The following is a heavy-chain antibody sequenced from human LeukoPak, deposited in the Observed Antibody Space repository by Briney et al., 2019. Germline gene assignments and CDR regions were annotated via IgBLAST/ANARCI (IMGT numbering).Heavy chain of an antibody. V-gene: IGHV3-23*01. Sequence: GGSLRLSCAASGFTFSSYAMSWVRQAPGKGLEWVSAISCSGGSTYYADSVKGRFTISRDNSKNTLYLQMNSLRAEDTAVYYCAKGSYDFWSGSPLYFDYWGQGTLVTVSS. CDR1: GFTFSSYA. D-gene: IGHD3-3*01. CDR3: AKGSYDFWSGSPLYFDY. CDR2: ISCSGGST. J-gene: IGHJ4*02.